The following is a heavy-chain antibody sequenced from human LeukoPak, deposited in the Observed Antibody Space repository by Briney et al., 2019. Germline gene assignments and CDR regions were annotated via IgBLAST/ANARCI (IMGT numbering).Heavy chain of an antibody. CDR1: GGSISNYY. J-gene: IGHJ4*02. D-gene: IGHD5-18*01. V-gene: IGHV4-4*07. CDR2: IYSSGST. CDR3: AREGPEYTAMAPFDY. Sequence: SETLSLTCTVSGGSISNYYWSWIRQPAGKGLEWIGRIYSSGSTNYNPSLKSRVTMSVDTSKNQFSLKLSSVTAAVTAVYYCAREGPEYTAMAPFDYWGQGTLVTVSS.